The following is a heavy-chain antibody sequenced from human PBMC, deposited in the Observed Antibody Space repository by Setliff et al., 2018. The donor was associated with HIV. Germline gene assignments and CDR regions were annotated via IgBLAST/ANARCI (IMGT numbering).Heavy chain of an antibody. J-gene: IGHJ6*03. Sequence: SETLSLTCTVSGGSITGHYWSWIRQPPGKGLEWIGYIYTSGSTKYNPSLKSRATISEDRSKNYFSLRLTSVTAADTAVYFCARGKVFSGYYYYYYYMDVWGKGATVTVSS. CDR3: ARGKVFSGYYYYYYYMDV. D-gene: IGHD3-9*01. V-gene: IGHV4-4*08. CDR2: IYTSGST. CDR1: GGSITGHY.